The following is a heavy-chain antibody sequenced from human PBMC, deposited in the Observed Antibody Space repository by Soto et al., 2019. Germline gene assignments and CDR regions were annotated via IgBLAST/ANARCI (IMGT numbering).Heavy chain of an antibody. CDR3: AKDLRGSRSRIGNSDY. D-gene: IGHD2-15*01. J-gene: IGHJ4*02. V-gene: IGHV3-23*01. CDR2: ISGSGGST. CDR1: GFTFSSYA. Sequence: EVQLLESGGGLVQPGGSLRLSCAASGFTFSSYAMSWVRQAPGKGLEWASAISGSGGSTYYADSVKGRFTISRDNSKNTLYLQMNSLRAEDTAVYYCAKDLRGSRSRIGNSDYWGQGTLVTVSS.